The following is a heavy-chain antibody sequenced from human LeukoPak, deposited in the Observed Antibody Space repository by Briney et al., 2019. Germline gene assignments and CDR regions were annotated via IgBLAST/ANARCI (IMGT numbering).Heavy chain of an antibody. CDR1: GFTFSSDS. D-gene: IGHD6-19*01. CDR3: ARDVAVAGRAYNTTVVSHTSTEIDL. V-gene: IGHV3-21*01. CDR2: ISRSSSYI. J-gene: IGHJ5*02. Sequence: GGSLRLSCAASGFTFSSDSMSWVRQAPGEGRGWVSSISRSSSYIYYADSVKGRFTISRDNDKNSLYLQMNSLRAEDRAVYYCARDVAVAGRAYNTTVVSHTSTEIDLWGQGTLVTLPS.